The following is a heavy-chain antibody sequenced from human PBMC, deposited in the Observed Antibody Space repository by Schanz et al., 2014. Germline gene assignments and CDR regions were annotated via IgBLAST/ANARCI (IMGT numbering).Heavy chain of an antibody. Sequence: QVQLVQSGAEVKKPGASVKVSCKASGYTFSSYGITWVRQAPGQGLEWMGWINGYNGHTLYAQKFQDRVTMTTDTTTSTAYMKLTSLRVDDPGGYDGAKSYRFGDMDVWGQGTTVTVSS. V-gene: IGHV1-18*01. J-gene: IGHJ6*02. D-gene: IGHD2-2*01. CDR1: GYTFSSYG. CDR3: AKSYRFGDMDV. CDR2: INGYNGHT.